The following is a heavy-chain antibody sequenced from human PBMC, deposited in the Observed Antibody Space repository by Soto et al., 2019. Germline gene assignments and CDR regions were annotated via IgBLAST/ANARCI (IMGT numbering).Heavy chain of an antibody. Sequence: QVQLVESGGGVVQPGRSLRLSCAASGFTFSSYAMHWVRQAPGKGLEWVAVISYDGSNKYYADSVKGRFTISRDNSKNTLYLQMNSLRAEDTAVYYCALPYGSGSAFDYWGQGPLVTVSS. CDR3: ALPYGSGSAFDY. D-gene: IGHD3-10*01. J-gene: IGHJ4*02. V-gene: IGHV3-30-3*01. CDR1: GFTFSSYA. CDR2: ISYDGSNK.